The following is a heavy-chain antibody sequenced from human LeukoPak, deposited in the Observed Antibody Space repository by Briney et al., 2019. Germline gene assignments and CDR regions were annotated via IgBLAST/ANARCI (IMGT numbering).Heavy chain of an antibody. Sequence: PGGSLRLSCAASGFSVSSNYMTWVRQAPGKGLEWVSVIYRGGSTYYADSVKGRFTISRDNSENTVYLQMNSLRDEDTAVYYCARDGLVGAPFDYWGQGTLVTVSS. V-gene: IGHV3-53*01. CDR2: IYRGGST. CDR3: ARDGLVGAPFDY. J-gene: IGHJ4*02. CDR1: GFSVSSNY. D-gene: IGHD1-26*01.